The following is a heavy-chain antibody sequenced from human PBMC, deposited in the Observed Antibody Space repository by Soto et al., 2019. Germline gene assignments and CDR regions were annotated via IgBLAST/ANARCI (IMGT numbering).Heavy chain of an antibody. V-gene: IGHV3-30*18. CDR2: ISYDGSNK. CDR1: GFTFTSYG. CDR3: AKDYRSGCDWLRVGDASDI. Sequence: QVQLVESGGGVVQPGRSLRLSCAASGFTFTSYGMHWVRQAPGKGLEWVAVISYDGSNKYYADSVKGRFTISRDTSKNTLYLQMNSLRAEDTAMYYCAKDYRSGCDWLRVGDASDIWGQGTMVTVSS. J-gene: IGHJ3*02. D-gene: IGHD6-19*01.